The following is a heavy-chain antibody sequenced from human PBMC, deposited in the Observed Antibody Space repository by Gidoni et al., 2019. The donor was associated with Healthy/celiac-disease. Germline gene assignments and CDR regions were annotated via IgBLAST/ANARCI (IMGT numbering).Heavy chain of an antibody. CDR2: IWYDGSNK. V-gene: IGHV3-33*01. CDR1: GFTFSSYG. CDR3: ASCPPYDSSGPPFDY. Sequence: QVQLVESGGGVVQPGRSLRLSCAASGFTFSSYGMHWVRQAPGKGLVWVAVIWYDGSNKYYADSVKCRFTISRDNSKNTLYLQMNSLRAEDTAVYYCASCPPYDSSGPPFDYWGQGTLVTVSS. J-gene: IGHJ4*02. D-gene: IGHD3-22*01.